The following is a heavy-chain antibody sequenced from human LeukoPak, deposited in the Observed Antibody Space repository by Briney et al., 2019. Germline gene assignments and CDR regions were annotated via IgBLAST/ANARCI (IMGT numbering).Heavy chain of an antibody. V-gene: IGHV3-53*01. D-gene: IGHD3-10*01. CDR3: ARVDYGPGNDYFDY. J-gene: IGHJ4*02. Sequence: GGSLRLSCAASGFTLSSNYMSWVRQAPGKGLEWVSVIYSGGSTYYSDCVKGRFTISRDNSKNTLYLQMNSLRAEDTAVYYCARVDYGPGNDYFDYWGQGTLVTVSS. CDR2: IYSGGST. CDR1: GFTLSSNY.